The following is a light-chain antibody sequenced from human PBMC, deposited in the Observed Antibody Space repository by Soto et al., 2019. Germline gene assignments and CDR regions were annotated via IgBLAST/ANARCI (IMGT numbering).Light chain of an antibody. CDR3: QSYDSSLGGHV. CDR1: SSDVGGYNY. J-gene: IGLJ1*01. CDR2: EVS. V-gene: IGLV2-8*01. Sequence: QSVLTQPPSASGSPGQSVTISCTGTSSDVGGYNYVSWYQQHPGKAPKLMIYEVSKRPSGVPDRFSGSKSGTSASLAITGLQAEDEGDYYCQSYDSSLGGHVFGTGTKLTVL.